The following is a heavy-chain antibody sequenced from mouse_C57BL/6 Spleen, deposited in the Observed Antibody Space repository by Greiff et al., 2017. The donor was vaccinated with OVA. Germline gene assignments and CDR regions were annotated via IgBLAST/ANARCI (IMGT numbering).Heavy chain of an antibody. Sequence: VKLVESGAELARPGASVKMSCKASGYTFTSYTMHWVKQRPGQGLEWIGYINPSSGYTKYNQKFKDKATLTADKSSSTAYMQLSSLTSEDSAVYYCRATTVVAKGYFDVWGTGTTVTVSS. CDR2: INPSSGYT. V-gene: IGHV1-4*01. J-gene: IGHJ1*03. CDR1: GYTFTSYT. CDR3: RATTVVAKGYFDV. D-gene: IGHD1-1*01.